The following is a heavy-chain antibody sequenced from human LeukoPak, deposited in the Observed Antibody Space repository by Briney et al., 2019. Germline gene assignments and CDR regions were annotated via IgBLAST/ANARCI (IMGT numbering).Heavy chain of an antibody. V-gene: IGHV4-59*01. CDR2: IYYSGST. J-gene: IGHJ3*02. Sequence: SETLSLTCTVPGGSISSYYWSWIRQPPGKGLEWIGYIYYSGSTNYNPSLKSRVTISVDTSKNQFSLKLSSVTAADTAVYYCAKDGNPPYAFDIWGQGTMVTVSS. CDR1: GGSISSYY. CDR3: AKDGNPPYAFDI.